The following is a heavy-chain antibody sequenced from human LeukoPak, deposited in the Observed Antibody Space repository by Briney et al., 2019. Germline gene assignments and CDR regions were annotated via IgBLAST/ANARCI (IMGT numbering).Heavy chain of an antibody. CDR3: AREEDYGGNSEH. CDR1: GGSFSGYY. V-gene: IGHV4-34*01. Sequence: SESLSLTCAVYGGSFSGYYWSWIRQPPGKGLEWIGEINHSGSTNYNPSLKSRVTISVDTSKNQFSLKLSSVTAADTAVYYCAREEDYGGNSEHWGQGTLVTVSS. J-gene: IGHJ1*01. D-gene: IGHD4-23*01. CDR2: INHSGST.